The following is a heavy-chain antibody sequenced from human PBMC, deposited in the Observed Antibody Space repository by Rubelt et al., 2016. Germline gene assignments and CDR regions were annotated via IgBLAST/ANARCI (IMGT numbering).Heavy chain of an antibody. Sequence: QVQLVQSGAVLTKPGASVKVSCKVSGDTLRVFSIHWVRQAPGKGLGWMGGFDGEDGETVYAQNFQGILIMTEDTSTDTAYMELSRLTSADTAVYYCSTADSSSWYDATDTWGQGTMVTVSS. CDR1: GDTLRVFS. CDR3: STADSSSWYDATDT. D-gene: IGHD6-13*01. CDR2: FDGEDGET. J-gene: IGHJ3*02. V-gene: IGHV1-24*01.